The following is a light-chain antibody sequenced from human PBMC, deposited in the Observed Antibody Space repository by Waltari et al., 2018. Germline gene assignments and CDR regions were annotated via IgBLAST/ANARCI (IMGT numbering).Light chain of an antibody. CDR3: QQSDRVPLT. V-gene: IGKV1-39*01. CDR1: QSISSY. Sequence: DIQMTQSPSSLSASVGDRVTITCRASQSISSYLNWYQQKPGKAPKLLIHDASSLQSGVPSRFSDSGSGTDFTLTISSLQPEDFATYFCQQSDRVPLTFGGGTKVETK. CDR2: DAS. J-gene: IGKJ4*01.